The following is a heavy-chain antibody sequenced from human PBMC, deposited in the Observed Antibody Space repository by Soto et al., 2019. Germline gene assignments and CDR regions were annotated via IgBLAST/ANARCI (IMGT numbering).Heavy chain of an antibody. CDR1: GGTFSSYA. D-gene: IGHD3-22*01. V-gene: IGHV1-69*01. CDR2: IIPIFGTA. Sequence: QVQLVQSGAEVKKPGSSVKVSCKASGGTFSSYAISWVRQAPGQGLEWMGGIIPIFGTANYAQKFQGRVTSTADESTSTAYMELSSLRSEDTAVYYCATRTLYYYDSSGYSFDYWGQGTLVTVSS. CDR3: ATRTLYYYDSSGYSFDY. J-gene: IGHJ4*02.